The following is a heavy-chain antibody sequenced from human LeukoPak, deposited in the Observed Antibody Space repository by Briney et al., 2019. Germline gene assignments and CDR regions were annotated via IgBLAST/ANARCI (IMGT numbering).Heavy chain of an antibody. V-gene: IGHV3-30*18. CDR3: AKPIMTTVTTLGLYFDY. CDR1: GFTFSSYG. CDR2: SYDGSNR. J-gene: IGHJ4*02. D-gene: IGHD4-17*01. Sequence: GGSLRLSCAASGFTFSSYGIHWVRQAPGKGLEWVAVSYDGSNRYYADSVKGRFTISRDNSKNTLYLQMNSLRAEDTAVYYCAKPIMTTVTTLGLYFDYWGQGALVTVSS.